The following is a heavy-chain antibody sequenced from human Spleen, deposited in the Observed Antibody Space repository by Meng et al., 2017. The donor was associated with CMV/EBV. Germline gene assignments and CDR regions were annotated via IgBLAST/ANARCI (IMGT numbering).Heavy chain of an antibody. Sequence: LRLSCSASGFTFSSYNMNWVRQAPGKGLEWVSSISSGDSYIYYADSVKGRFTISRDNAKNSLYLQMNSLRAEDTAVCYCARDPYSYGYWGQGTLVTVSS. D-gene: IGHD5-18*01. CDR2: ISSGDSYI. V-gene: IGHV3-21*01. CDR1: GFTFSSYN. J-gene: IGHJ4*02. CDR3: ARDPYSYGY.